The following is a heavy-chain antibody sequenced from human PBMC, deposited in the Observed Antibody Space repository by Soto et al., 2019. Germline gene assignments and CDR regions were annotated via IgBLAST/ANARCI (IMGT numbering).Heavy chain of an antibody. Sequence: SETLSLTCAVNGGSGGYLSGYYWSWIRQPPGKGLEWIGEINHSGSTYYNPSLKSRVTISVDTSKNQFSLKLSSVTTADTAVYYCARDSSIAAAGTYNMDVWGQGTTVTVSS. CDR2: INHSGST. CDR1: GGSGGYLSGYY. CDR3: ARDSSIAAAGTYNMDV. J-gene: IGHJ6*02. D-gene: IGHD6-13*01. V-gene: IGHV4-34*09.